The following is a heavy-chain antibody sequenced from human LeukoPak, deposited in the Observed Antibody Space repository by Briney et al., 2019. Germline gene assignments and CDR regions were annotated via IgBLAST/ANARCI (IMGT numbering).Heavy chain of an antibody. J-gene: IGHJ3*02. CDR1: GFTFSSYW. D-gene: IGHD3-3*01. V-gene: IGHV3-7*01. CDR2: IKQDGSEK. Sequence: GGSLRLSCAASGFTFSSYWMSWVRQAPGKGLEWVANIKQDGSEKYYVDSVKGRFTISRDNAKNSLYLQMNSLRAEDTAVYYCASHTIFGVAIIAFDIWGQGTMVTVSS. CDR3: ASHTIFGVAIIAFDI.